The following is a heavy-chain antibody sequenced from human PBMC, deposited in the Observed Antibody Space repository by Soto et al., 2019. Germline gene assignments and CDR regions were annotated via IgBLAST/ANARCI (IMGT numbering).Heavy chain of an antibody. CDR2: IIPIFGTA. CDR1: GGTFSSYA. J-gene: IGHJ6*02. D-gene: IGHD3-10*01. Sequence: SVKVSCKASGGTFSSYAISWVRQAPGQGLEWMGGIIPIFGTANYAQKFQGRVTITADESTSTSYMELSSLRSEDTAVYYCASCAYYGLGSPDVGYYSNGMDFWGQGPTVTVSS. V-gene: IGHV1-69*13. CDR3: ASCAYYGLGSPDVGYYSNGMDF.